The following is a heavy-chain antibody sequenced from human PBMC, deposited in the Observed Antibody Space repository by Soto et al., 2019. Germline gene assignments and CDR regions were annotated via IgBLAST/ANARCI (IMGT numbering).Heavy chain of an antibody. CDR1: GFTFSSYA. CDR3: ERDGVTTGHNWFDP. D-gene: IGHD4-4*01. CDR2: ISYDGRNK. J-gene: IGHJ5*02. V-gene: IGHV3-30-3*01. Sequence: QVQLVESGGGVVQPGRSLRLSCAASGFTFSSYAMHWVRQAPGKGLEWVAVISYDGRNKYYADSVKGRFTISRDNSKNTVYLQMNSLRAEDTAVYYCERDGVTTGHNWFDPWGQGTLVTVSS.